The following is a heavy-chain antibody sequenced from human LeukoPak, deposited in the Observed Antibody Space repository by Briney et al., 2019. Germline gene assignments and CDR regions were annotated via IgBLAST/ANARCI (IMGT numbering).Heavy chain of an antibody. CDR1: GYVFIRHW. CDR2: IHPGDSYT. CDR3: ARQNHYYYHMDV. J-gene: IGHJ6*03. Sequence: GESLKISCKASGYVFIRHWIGWVRQVPGKGLEWMGVIHPGDSYTRYNPAFQGQVTLSVDETTSTAYPQLSSLKASDTAIYYCARQNHYYYHMDVWGRGTTVTVSS. V-gene: IGHV5-51*01.